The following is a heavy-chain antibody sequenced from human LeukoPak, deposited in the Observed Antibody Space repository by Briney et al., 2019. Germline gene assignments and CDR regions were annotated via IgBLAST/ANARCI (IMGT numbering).Heavy chain of an antibody. CDR2: IYPADSDT. J-gene: IGHJ3*02. Sequence: GESLKISCKGSGYSFTSYWIGCVRQMPGKGLEWMGIIYPADSDTRYSPSFQGQVTISADKSISTAYLQWSSLKASDTAMYYCARRTYCSSTSCFDAFDIWGQGTMVTVSS. CDR3: ARRTYCSSTSCFDAFDI. V-gene: IGHV5-51*01. CDR1: GYSFTSYW. D-gene: IGHD2-2*01.